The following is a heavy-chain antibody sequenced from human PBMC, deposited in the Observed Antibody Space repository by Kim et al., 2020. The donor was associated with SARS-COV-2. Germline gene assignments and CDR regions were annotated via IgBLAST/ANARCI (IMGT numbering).Heavy chain of an antibody. CDR1: GFTFSSSS. J-gene: IGHJ6*01. CDR3: ESAPYGGDLFYYYYGMDV. CDR2: ISSSSSYV. V-gene: IGHV3-21*01. D-gene: IGHD3-3*01. Sequence: GGSLRLSCAASGFTFSSSSMNWVRQAPGKGLEWVSSISSSSSYVSYEYSVTGRFTISSDNAKNSMTLQLKSLRVEDTDASYCESAPYGGDLFYYYYGMDV.